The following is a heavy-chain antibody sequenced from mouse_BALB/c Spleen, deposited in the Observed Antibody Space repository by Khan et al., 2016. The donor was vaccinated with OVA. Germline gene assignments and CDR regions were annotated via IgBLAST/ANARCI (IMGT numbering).Heavy chain of an antibody. CDR2: VNPNTGNT. CDR3: ARGCDFFAY. CDR1: GYSFTNYY. V-gene: IGHV1-26*01. J-gene: IGHJ3*01. Sequence: VQLKESGPDLVKPGASVKMSCKASGYSFTNYYVHWVKQSPGKSLECIGRVNPNTGNTNYNQKFKGKAILIVDTSSSTAYMELRGLTSEDSAVDYCARGCDFFAYWGQGTLVTVSA.